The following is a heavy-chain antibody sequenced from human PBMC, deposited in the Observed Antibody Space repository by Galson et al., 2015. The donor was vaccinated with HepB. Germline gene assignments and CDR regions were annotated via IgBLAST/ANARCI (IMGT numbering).Heavy chain of an antibody. CDR3: ARGFFGALGAFDI. CDR1: GYTFTSYG. D-gene: IGHD3-3*01. J-gene: IGHJ3*02. Sequence: SVKVSCKASGYTFTSYGINWVRQAPGQGLEWMGWTSSYNGNTNYAQKLQGRVTMTTDTSTSTAYMELRSLRSDDTAIYYCARGFFGALGAFDIWGQGTMVTVSS. CDR2: TSSYNGNT. V-gene: IGHV1-18*04.